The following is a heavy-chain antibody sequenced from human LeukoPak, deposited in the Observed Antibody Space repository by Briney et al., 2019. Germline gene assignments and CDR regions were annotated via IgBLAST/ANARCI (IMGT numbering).Heavy chain of an antibody. V-gene: IGHV1-2*02. D-gene: IGHD2-2*01. CDR2: TNPKRGGT. CDR1: GYTFTGYY. J-gene: IGHJ5*02. CDR3: ARTNLNIVVVPAARWFDP. Sequence: SSVKVSCKASGYTFTGYYMHWVRQAPGQGLEWMGWTNPKRGGTNYARKFQGRVTMTRDTSLSTAYMELSRLRSDDTAVYYCARTNLNIVVVPAARWFDPWGQGTMLTVSS.